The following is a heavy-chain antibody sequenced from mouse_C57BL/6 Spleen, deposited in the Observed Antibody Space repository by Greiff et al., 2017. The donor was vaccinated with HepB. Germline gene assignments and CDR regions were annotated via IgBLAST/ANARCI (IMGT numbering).Heavy chain of an antibody. J-gene: IGHJ4*01. CDR1: GFNIKDDY. Sequence: EVQRVESGAELVRPGASVKLSCTASGFNIKDDYMHWVKQRPEQGLEWIGWIDPENGDTEYASKFQGKATITADTSSNTAYLQLSSLTSEDTAVYYCTTGSSMDYWGQGTSVTVSS. V-gene: IGHV14-4*01. CDR3: TTGSSMDY. CDR2: IDPENGDT.